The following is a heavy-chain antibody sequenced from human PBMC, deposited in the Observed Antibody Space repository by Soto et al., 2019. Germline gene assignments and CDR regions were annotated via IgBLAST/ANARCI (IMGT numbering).Heavy chain of an antibody. V-gene: IGHV4-31*03. Sequence: PSETLSLTCTVSGASINSGGYYWSWIRQLPGKGLEWIGYIYFSGSTYYNPSLESRVTISLDTSQNQFSLKLSSVTAADTAVYYCASGKGSEGPLPFCGQGTLVTGS. CDR3: ASGKGSEGPLPF. CDR2: IYFSGST. J-gene: IGHJ4*02. CDR1: GASINSGGYY.